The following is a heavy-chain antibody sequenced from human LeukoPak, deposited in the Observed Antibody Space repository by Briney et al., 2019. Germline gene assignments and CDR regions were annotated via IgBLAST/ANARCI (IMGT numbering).Heavy chain of an antibody. V-gene: IGHV3-23*01. CDR1: GFTFSSYA. D-gene: IGHD3-22*01. CDR3: AKDFTMIVGIFDY. Sequence: GRSLRLSCAASGFTFSSYAMSWVRQAPGKGLEWVSAISGSGGSTYYADSVKGRFTISRDNSKNTLYLQMNSLRAEDTAVYYCAKDFTMIVGIFDYWGQGTLVTVSS. CDR2: ISGSGGST. J-gene: IGHJ4*02.